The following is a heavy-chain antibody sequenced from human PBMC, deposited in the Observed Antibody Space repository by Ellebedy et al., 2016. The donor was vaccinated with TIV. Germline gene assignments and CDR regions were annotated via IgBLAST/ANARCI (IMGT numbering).Heavy chain of an antibody. V-gene: IGHV3-23*01. J-gene: IGHJ4*02. CDR3: AKGRGGGSDSSAPRYYFDY. CDR1: GFTFSGYA. Sequence: PGGSLRLSCVASGFTFSGYAMSWVRQAPGKGLEWVSTISPTGSRTYYADSVEGRFIVTRDNSKKTLYLQMNSLRGEDTAVYYCAKGRGGGSDSSAPRYYFDYWGLGTLVTVSS. CDR2: ISPTGSRT. D-gene: IGHD3-22*01.